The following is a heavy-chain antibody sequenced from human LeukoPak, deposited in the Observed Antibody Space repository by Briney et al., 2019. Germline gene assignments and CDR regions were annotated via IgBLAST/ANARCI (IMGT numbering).Heavy chain of an antibody. Sequence: GRSLRLSCAASGFTFDDFAMHWVRQPPGKGLEWVSGISWNSASIGYADSVKGRFTMSRDNAKNTLYLQMNSLRAEDTALYYCAKSQYYYESSGSPFDYWGQGILVTVSS. J-gene: IGHJ4*02. V-gene: IGHV3-9*01. CDR2: ISWNSASI. D-gene: IGHD3-22*01. CDR1: GFTFDDFA. CDR3: AKSQYYYESSGSPFDY.